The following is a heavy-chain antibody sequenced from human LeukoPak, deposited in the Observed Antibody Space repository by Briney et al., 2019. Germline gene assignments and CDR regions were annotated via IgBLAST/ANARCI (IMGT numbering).Heavy chain of an antibody. D-gene: IGHD6-13*01. CDR2: IWSDGSHK. J-gene: IGHJ3*02. CDR1: GFTFSSYG. CDR3: VSAAGAFDM. Sequence: GGSLRLSCAASGFTFSSYGMHWIRQAPGKGLEWVAVIWSDGSHKYYADSMKGRFTISRDNSKNMVYLQMDSLRVEDTAVYYCVSAAGAFDMWGRGTLVTVSS. V-gene: IGHV3-33*01.